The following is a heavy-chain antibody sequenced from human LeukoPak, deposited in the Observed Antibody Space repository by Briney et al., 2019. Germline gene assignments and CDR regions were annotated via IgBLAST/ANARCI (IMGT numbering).Heavy chain of an antibody. CDR3: ARLITYYDFWIASIPAFDY. D-gene: IGHD3-3*01. V-gene: IGHV3-48*01. Sequence: PGGSLRLSCAASGFTFSSYSMNWVRQAPGKGLEWVSDISSSSSTIYYADSVKGRFTISRDNAKNSLYLQMNSLRAEDTAVYYCARLITYYDFWIASIPAFDYWGQGTLVTVSS. J-gene: IGHJ4*02. CDR2: ISSSSSTI. CDR1: GFTFSSYS.